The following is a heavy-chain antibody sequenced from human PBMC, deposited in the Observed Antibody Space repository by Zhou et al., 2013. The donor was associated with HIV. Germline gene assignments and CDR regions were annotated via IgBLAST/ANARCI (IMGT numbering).Heavy chain of an antibody. CDR3: TSVADPSYYYYYDMDV. V-gene: IGHV1-18*01. D-gene: IGHD6-19*01. CDR2: ISSYRGHT. CDR1: GYRFTDYA. Sequence: QVQLTQSGAEMKKPGASVRVSCKASGYRFTDYAVHWVRQAPGQRLEWLGWISSYRGHTNYAQKLQGRVSVTTDTSTNTAYMELRSLRSDDTAVYYCTSVADPSYYYYYDMDVWAKGPRSPSP. J-gene: IGHJ6*02.